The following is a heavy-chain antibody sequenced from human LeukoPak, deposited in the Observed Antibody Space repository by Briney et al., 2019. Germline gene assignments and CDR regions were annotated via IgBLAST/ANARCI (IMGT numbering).Heavy chain of an antibody. V-gene: IGHV3-48*04. CDR3: AREVVIFPDYYYYGMDV. J-gene: IGHJ6*02. D-gene: IGHD3-9*01. CDR1: GFTFSSYW. CDR2: ISRSGDSL. Sequence: GGSLRLSCAASGFTFSSYWMSWVRQAPGKGLEWISYISRSGDSLYYADSVEGRFTISRDNAKNSLFLQMNSLRADDTAVYYCAREVVIFPDYYYYGMDVWGQGTTVTFSS.